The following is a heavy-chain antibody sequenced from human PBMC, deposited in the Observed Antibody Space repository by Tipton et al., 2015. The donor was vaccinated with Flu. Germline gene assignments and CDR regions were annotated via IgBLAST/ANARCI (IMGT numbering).Heavy chain of an antibody. CDR2: IYTSGST. CDR1: GGSISSDSYY. Sequence: TLSLTCTVSGGSISSDSYYWSWIQQPAGKGLEWIGRIYTSGSTNYNPSLQSRVTISVDWSKNQFSLNLTSVTAADTAVYYCARDLGGGSGWYRYFDIWGQGTLVTVSS. CDR3: ARDLGGGSGWYRYFDI. V-gene: IGHV4-61*02. D-gene: IGHD6-19*01. J-gene: IGHJ4*02.